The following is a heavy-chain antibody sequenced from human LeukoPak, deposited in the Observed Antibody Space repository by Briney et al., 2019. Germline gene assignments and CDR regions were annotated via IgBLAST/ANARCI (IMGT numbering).Heavy chain of an antibody. J-gene: IGHJ4*02. CDR2: IWYDGSNK. CDR1: GFTFSSYG. D-gene: IGHD5-18*01. Sequence: GGSLRLSCAASGFTFSSYGMHWVRQAPGKGLEWVAVIWYDGSNKYYADSVKGRFTISRDNSKNTLYLQMNSLRAEDTAVCYCARDSGLLYGYWLGYFDYWGQGTLVTVSS. CDR3: ARDSGLLYGYWLGYFDY. V-gene: IGHV3-33*01.